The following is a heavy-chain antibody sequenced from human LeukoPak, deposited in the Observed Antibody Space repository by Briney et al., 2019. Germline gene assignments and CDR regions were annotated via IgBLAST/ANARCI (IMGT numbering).Heavy chain of an antibody. D-gene: IGHD3-10*01. Sequence: ASVKVSCKAPGYTFTGYYMHWVRQAPGQGLEWMGWINPNSGGTNYAQKFQGRVTMTRDTSISTAYMELSRLRSDDTAVYYCARDLLNYYGSGTPTKNWFDPWGQGTLVTVSS. J-gene: IGHJ5*02. CDR1: GYTFTGYY. CDR3: ARDLLNYYGSGTPTKNWFDP. V-gene: IGHV1-2*02. CDR2: INPNSGGT.